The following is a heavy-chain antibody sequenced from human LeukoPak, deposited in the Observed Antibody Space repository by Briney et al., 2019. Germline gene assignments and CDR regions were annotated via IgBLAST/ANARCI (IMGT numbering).Heavy chain of an antibody. D-gene: IGHD6-13*01. CDR1: GYTFTSYG. J-gene: IGHJ5*02. CDR2: ISAYNGNT. V-gene: IGHV1-18*01. Sequence: GASVKVSCKASGYTFTSYGISWVRQAPGQGLEWMGWISAYNGNTNYAQKLQGRVTMTTDTSTSTAYMELRSLRSDDTAVYYCASDPYPGPAAAYNWFDPWGQGTLVTVSS. CDR3: ASDPYPGPAAAYNWFDP.